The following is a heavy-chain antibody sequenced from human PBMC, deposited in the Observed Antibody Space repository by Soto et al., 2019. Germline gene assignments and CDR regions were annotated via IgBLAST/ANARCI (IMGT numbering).Heavy chain of an antibody. Sequence: LSLTCSVSGGSINSSIYFWGWVRQPPGKGLEWIGSIYYSGSTYYNPSLRSRVTISVDTSKNQFSLKLSSVTAADTAVFYCARHYSSGSRNWFDPWGQGTLVT. CDR2: IYYSGST. D-gene: IGHD6-19*01. J-gene: IGHJ5*02. V-gene: IGHV4-39*01. CDR1: GGSINSSIYF. CDR3: ARHYSSGSRNWFDP.